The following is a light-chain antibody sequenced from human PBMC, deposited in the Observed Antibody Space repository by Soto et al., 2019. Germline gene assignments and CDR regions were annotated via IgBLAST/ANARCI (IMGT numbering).Light chain of an antibody. J-gene: IGLJ1*01. CDR2: DVS. CDR3: SSYTSSSTLLYV. V-gene: IGLV2-14*01. Sequence: QSALTQPASVSGSPGQSITISCTGTSSDVGGYNYVSWYQQHPGKAPKRMIYDVSNRPSGVSNRFSGTKSGNTASLTISGLQAEDEADYYCSSYTSSSTLLYVFGNGTKLTVL. CDR1: SSDVGGYNY.